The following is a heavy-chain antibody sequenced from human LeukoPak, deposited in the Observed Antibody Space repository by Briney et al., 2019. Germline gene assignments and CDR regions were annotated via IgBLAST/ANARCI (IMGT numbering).Heavy chain of an antibody. D-gene: IGHD1-26*01. CDR2: ISYDGSDK. CDR1: GFSFSYYG. CDR3: AKDMRPYSGDRSFLFDQ. Sequence: PGGSLRLSCAASGFSFSYYGIHWVRQAPGKGLEWVALISYDGSDKYFADSVKDRFSISRNNSQNTLYLQMNSLRAEDTAIYYCAKDMRPYSGDRSFLFDQWGQGTLVIVSS. J-gene: IGHJ4*02. V-gene: IGHV3-30*18.